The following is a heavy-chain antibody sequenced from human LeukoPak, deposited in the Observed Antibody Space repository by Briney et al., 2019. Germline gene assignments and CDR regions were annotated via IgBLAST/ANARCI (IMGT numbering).Heavy chain of an antibody. CDR2: ISAYNGNT. D-gene: IGHD3-10*01. Sequence: ASVKVSCKASGYTFTSYGISWVRQAPGQGLEWMGWISAYNGNTNYAQKLQGRVTMTTDTSTSTAYMELRSLRSDDTAVYYCARGRGTMVRGVIHSYYMDVWGKGTTVTISS. CDR1: GYTFTSYG. CDR3: ARGRGTMVRGVIHSYYMDV. V-gene: IGHV1-18*01. J-gene: IGHJ6*03.